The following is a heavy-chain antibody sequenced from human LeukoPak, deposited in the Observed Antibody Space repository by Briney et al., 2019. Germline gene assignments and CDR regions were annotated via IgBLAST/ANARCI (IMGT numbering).Heavy chain of an antibody. CDR1: GYTFTGYY. Sequence: GASVKVSCKASGYTFTGYYMHWVRQAPGQGLEWMGWINPNSGGTNYAQKFQGRVTMTRDTSTSTVYMDLSSLRSEDTAVYYCARVGYYDSSGYYFDYWGQGTLVTVSS. J-gene: IGHJ4*02. CDR2: INPNSGGT. V-gene: IGHV1-2*02. CDR3: ARVGYYDSSGYYFDY. D-gene: IGHD3-22*01.